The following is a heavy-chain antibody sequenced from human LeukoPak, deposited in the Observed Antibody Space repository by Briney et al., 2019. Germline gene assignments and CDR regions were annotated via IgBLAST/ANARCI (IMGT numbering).Heavy chain of an antibody. CDR2: IQTDGNPK. CDR1: GFTFSSYE. D-gene: IGHD3-22*01. J-gene: IGHJ6*02. V-gene: IGHV3-30*02. Sequence: PGGSLRLSCAASGFTFSSYEMNWVRQAPGKGLEWVAFIQTDGNPKYYADSVRGRFTIFRDNFKKTCYLQMDSLRVEDTAVYYCARETSSEIIGGMDVRGQGTTVTVTS. CDR3: ARETSSEIIGGMDV.